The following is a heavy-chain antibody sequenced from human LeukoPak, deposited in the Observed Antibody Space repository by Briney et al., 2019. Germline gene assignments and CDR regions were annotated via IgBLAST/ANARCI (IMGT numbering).Heavy chain of an antibody. D-gene: IGHD2/OR15-2a*01. CDR3: ARLCLLCQGAFDI. Sequence: GGSLRLSCAASGFTFSSYSMNWVRQAPGKGLEWVSYISSSSSTIYYADSVKGRFTISRDNAKNSLYLQMNSLRAEDTAVYYCARLCLLCQGAFDIWGQGTMVTVSS. V-gene: IGHV3-48*01. CDR2: ISSSSSTI. J-gene: IGHJ3*02. CDR1: GFTFSSYS.